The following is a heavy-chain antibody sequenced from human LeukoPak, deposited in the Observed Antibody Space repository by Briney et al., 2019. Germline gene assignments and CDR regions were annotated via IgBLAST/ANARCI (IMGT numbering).Heavy chain of an antibody. J-gene: IGHJ4*02. V-gene: IGHV3-33*01. CDR2: IWFDGSNK. CDR3: ARGAADPDY. Sequence: PGGSLRLSCAASGFTFSTYAMHWVRQAPGKGLEWVAVIWFDGSNKYYADSVKGRFTISRDNSKNTLYLQMNSLRAEDTAVYYCARGAADPDYWGQGTLVTVSS. D-gene: IGHD6-13*01. CDR1: GFTFSTYA.